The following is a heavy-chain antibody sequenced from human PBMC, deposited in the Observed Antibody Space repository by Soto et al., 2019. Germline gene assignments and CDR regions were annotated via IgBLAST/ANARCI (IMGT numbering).Heavy chain of an antibody. V-gene: IGHV1-46*01. CDR1: GYTFTSYY. CDR2: INPSGGST. D-gene: IGHD2-2*01. Sequence: QVQLVQSGAGVKKPGASVKVSCKASGYTFTSYYMHWVRRAPGQGLEWMGIINPSGGSTSYAQKFQGRVTMTRDTSTSTVYMELSSLRSEDTAVYYCARDRGGYCSSTSCPYGAGFYYFYGMDVWGQGTTVTVSS. CDR3: ARDRGGYCSSTSCPYGAGFYYFYGMDV. J-gene: IGHJ6*02.